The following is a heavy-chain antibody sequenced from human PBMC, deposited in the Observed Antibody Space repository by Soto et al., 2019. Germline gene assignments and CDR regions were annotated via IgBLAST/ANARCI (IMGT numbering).Heavy chain of an antibody. D-gene: IGHD2-2*01. CDR2: ISLYSDGT. V-gene: IGHV1-18*01. Sequence: ASVKVSCKTSGYTFSNYGITWVRQAPGQPLEWLGWISLYSDGTNYAQKFQGRVSMTTDTSTTTAYMEPRSLRSDDTAVYYCARVVPGAEAWFGPWGQGTLVTVSS. J-gene: IGHJ5*02. CDR1: GYTFSNYG. CDR3: ARVVPGAEAWFGP.